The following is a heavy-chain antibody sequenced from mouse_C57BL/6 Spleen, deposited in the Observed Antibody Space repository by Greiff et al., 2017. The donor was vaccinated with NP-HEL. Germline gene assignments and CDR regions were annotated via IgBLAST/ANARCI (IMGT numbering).Heavy chain of an antibody. CDR2: IDPSDSYT. J-gene: IGHJ2*01. D-gene: IGHD1-1*01. Sequence: VQLQQPGAELVKPGASVKLSCKASGYTFTSYWMQWVKQRPGQGLEWIGWIDPSDSYTNYNQKFKGKATLTVDTSSSTAYMQLSSLTSEDTAVYYCARGVYGGYFDYWGQGTTLTVSS. CDR1: GYTFTSYW. CDR3: ARGVYGGYFDY. V-gene: IGHV1-50*01.